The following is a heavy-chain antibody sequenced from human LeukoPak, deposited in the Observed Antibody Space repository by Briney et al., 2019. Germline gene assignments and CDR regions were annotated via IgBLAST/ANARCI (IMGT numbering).Heavy chain of an antibody. CDR2: IYYSGNT. D-gene: IGHD3-3*01. J-gene: IGHJ5*02. V-gene: IGHV4-59*01. Sequence: SETLSLTCTVAGGSISSYYWSWVRQPPGKGLEWIGHIYYSGNTNYNPSLKSRVTISVDTSKNQFSLNLSSVTAADTAVYYCSSIFWCGQQNWFDPWGQGTLVTVSS. CDR1: GGSISSYY. CDR3: SSIFWCGQQNWFDP.